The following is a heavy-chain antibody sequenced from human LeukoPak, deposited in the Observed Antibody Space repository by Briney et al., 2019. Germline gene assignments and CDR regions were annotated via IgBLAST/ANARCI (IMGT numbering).Heavy chain of an antibody. CDR2: INNSGRT. Sequence: PSETLSLTCAVYGGSFSGYYWSWIRQPPGKGLEWIGEINNSGRTNYNPSLKSRVTISVDTSKNQFSLKLSSVTAADTAVYYYARRGRFGELFSYYYYYYMDVWGKGTTVTVSS. V-gene: IGHV4-34*01. CDR3: ARRGRFGELFSYYYYYYMDV. CDR1: GGSFSGYY. J-gene: IGHJ6*03. D-gene: IGHD3-10*01.